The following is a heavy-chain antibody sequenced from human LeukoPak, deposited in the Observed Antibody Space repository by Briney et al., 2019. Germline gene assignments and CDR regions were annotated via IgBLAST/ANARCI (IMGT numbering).Heavy chain of an antibody. CDR1: GGSISSYY. J-gene: IGHJ3*02. D-gene: IGHD6-13*01. V-gene: IGHV4-59*01. Sequence: SETLSLTCTVSGGSISSYYWSWIRQPPGKRLEWIGYIYYSGSTNYNPSLKSRVTISVDTSKNQFSLKLSSVTAADTAVYYCARGSHSSSWTDAFDIWGQGTMVTVSS. CDR3: ARGSHSSSWTDAFDI. CDR2: IYYSGST.